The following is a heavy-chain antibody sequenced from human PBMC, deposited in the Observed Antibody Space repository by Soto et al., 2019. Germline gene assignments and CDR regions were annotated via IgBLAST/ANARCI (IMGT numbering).Heavy chain of an antibody. J-gene: IGHJ5*02. CDR2: IYYSGST. Sequence: SETLSLTCTVPGGSISSSSYYWGWIRQPPGKGLEWIGSIYYSGSTYYNPSLKSRVTISVDTSKNQFSLKLSSVTAADTAVYYCARHPITGYCSGGSCYSRLRWFDPWGQGTLVTVSS. CDR3: ARHPITGYCSGGSCYSRLRWFDP. V-gene: IGHV4-39*01. D-gene: IGHD2-15*01. CDR1: GGSISSSSYY.